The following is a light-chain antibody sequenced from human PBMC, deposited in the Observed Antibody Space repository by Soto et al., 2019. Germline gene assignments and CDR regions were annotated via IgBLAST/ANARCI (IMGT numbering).Light chain of an antibody. J-gene: IGLJ2*01. CDR1: SSNMGAGYD. CDR2: GNS. CDR3: QSYDSSRSGPHVE. Sequence: QSVLTQPPSVSGAPGQTVTISCTGSSSNMGAGYDVHWYQSLPGTVPKLLIYGNSNRPSGVPDRFSGSKSGTSASLAITGLQAEDEADYYCQSYDSSRSGPHVEFGGGTKLTVL. V-gene: IGLV1-40*01.